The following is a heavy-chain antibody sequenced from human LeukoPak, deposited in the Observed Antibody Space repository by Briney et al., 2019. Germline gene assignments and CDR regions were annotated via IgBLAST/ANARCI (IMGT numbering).Heavy chain of an antibody. CDR2: VTGSGGST. CDR3: AKKGGPGNYPYYYFDY. CDR1: GFTFSSYA. V-gene: IGHV3-23*01. Sequence: GGSLRLSCAASGFTFSSYAMNWVRQAPGKGLEWVSSVTGSGGSTWYADSVKGRFTISRDNSKETLYLQMNSLRAEDTAVYYCAKKGGPGNYPYYYFDYWAQGTLVTVSS. J-gene: IGHJ4*02. D-gene: IGHD3-10*01.